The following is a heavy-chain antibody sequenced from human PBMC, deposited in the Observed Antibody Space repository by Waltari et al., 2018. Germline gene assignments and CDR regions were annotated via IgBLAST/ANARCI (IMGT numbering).Heavy chain of an antibody. CDR2: IYYSGST. Sequence: QLQLQESGPGLVKPSETLSLTCPVSGGSISSSSYYWGWIRQPPGKGLAWIGSIYYSGSTYYNPSLKSRVTISVDTSKNQFSLKLSSVTAADTAVYYCARHRVTRQDCSGGSCYSGWFDPWGQGTLVTVSS. CDR3: ARHRVTRQDCSGGSCYSGWFDP. V-gene: IGHV4-39*01. CDR1: GGSISSSSYY. D-gene: IGHD2-15*01. J-gene: IGHJ5*02.